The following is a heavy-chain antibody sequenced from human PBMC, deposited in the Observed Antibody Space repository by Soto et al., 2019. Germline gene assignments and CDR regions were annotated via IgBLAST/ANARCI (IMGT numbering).Heavy chain of an antibody. D-gene: IGHD3-22*01. CDR3: VGGYYNDSFDY. CDR2: IYYSGST. J-gene: IGHJ4*02. CDR1: GGSISSGGYY. V-gene: IGHV4-30-4*01. Sequence: SETLSLTCTVSGGSISSGGYYWSWIRQPPGKGLEWIGYIYYSGSTYYNPSLKSRVTISVDTSKNQLSLKLSSVTAADTAVYYCVGGYYNDSFDYWGQGTLVTVSS.